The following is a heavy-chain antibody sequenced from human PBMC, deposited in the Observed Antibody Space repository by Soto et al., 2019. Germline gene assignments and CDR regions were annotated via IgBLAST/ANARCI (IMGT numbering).Heavy chain of an antibody. V-gene: IGHV3-21*01. CDR1: GFTFSSYS. J-gene: IGHJ4*02. Sequence: EVQLVESGGGLVKPGGSLRLSCAASGFTFSSYSMNWVRQAPGKGLEWVSSISSSSSYIYYADSVKGRFTISRDNAQNSRCLQTNSLRAEDTAVYYCASTPTSGPHWGQGTLVTVSS. CDR2: ISSSSSYI. CDR3: ASTPTSGPH. D-gene: IGHD6-19*01.